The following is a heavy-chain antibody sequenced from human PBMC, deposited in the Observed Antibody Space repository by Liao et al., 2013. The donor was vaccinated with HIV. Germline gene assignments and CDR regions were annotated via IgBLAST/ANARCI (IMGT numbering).Heavy chain of an antibody. CDR1: GGSISSYY. J-gene: IGHJ3*02. V-gene: IGHV4-4*07. Sequence: QVQLQESGPGLVKPSETLSLTCTVSGGSISSYYWSWIRQPAGKGLEWIGRIYTSGSTNYNPSLKSRVTMSVDTSKNQFSLKLSSVTAADTAVYYCARERRVDWVDAFDIWAKGQWSPSLQ. CDR2: IYTSGST. CDR3: ARERRVDWVDAFDI. D-gene: IGHD5-12*01.